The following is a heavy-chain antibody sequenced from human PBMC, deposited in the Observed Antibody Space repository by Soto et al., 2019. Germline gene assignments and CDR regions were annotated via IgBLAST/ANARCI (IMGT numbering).Heavy chain of an antibody. V-gene: IGHV3-30*18. CDR1: GFTFSSYG. CDR2: ISYDGSNK. Sequence: QVQLVESGGGVVKPGRSLRLSCAASGFTFSSYGMHWVRQAPGKGLEWVAVISYDGSNKYYADSVKGRFTISRDNSKNTLYLQMNSLRAEDTAVYYCAKDPGWRSVAGYFDYWGQGTLVTVSS. CDR3: AKDPGWRSVAGYFDY. J-gene: IGHJ4*02. D-gene: IGHD2-15*01.